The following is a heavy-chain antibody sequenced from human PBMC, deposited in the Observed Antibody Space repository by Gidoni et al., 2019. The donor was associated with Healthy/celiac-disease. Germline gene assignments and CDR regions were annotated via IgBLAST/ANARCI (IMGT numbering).Heavy chain of an antibody. CDR2: ISAYNGNT. CDR1: GYTFTSYG. CDR3: ARDFFRRHRFKGGVVPAEEELYSSPPIHFDL. D-gene: IGHD2-2*01. J-gene: IGHJ2*01. V-gene: IGHV1-18*04. Sequence: QVQLVQSGAEVKKPGASVKVSCKASGYTFTSYGISWVRQVPGQGLEWMGWISAYNGNTNYAQKLQGRVTMTTDTSTSTAYMELRSLRSDDTAVYYCARDFFRRHRFKGGVVPAEEELYSSPPIHFDLWGRGTLVTVSS.